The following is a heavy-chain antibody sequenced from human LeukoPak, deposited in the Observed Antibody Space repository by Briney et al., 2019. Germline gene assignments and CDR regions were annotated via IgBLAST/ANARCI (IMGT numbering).Heavy chain of an antibody. D-gene: IGHD1-26*01. J-gene: IGHJ4*02. CDR1: GYTFTSYG. CDR2: IYPGDSDT. CDR3: ARRERGTGSYNYVVY. V-gene: IGHV5-51*01. Sequence: ASVKVSCKASGYTFTSYGISWVRQMPGKGLEWMGIIYPGDSDTRYSPSFQGQVTISAGKSISTAYLQWSSLKASDTAMYYCARRERGTGSYNYVVYWGQGTLVTVSS.